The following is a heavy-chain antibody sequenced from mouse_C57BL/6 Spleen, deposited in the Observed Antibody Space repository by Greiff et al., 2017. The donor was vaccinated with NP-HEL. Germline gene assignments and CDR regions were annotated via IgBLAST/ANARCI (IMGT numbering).Heavy chain of an antibody. CDR1: GYTFTSYW. CDR3: ARPLRGDYAMDY. CDR2: IDPSDSYT. D-gene: IGHD1-1*01. J-gene: IGHJ4*01. Sequence: QVQLQQPGAELVKPGASVKLSCKASGYTFTSYWMQWVKQRPGQGLEWIGEIDPSDSYTNYNQKFKGKATLTVDTSSSTAYMQLSSLTSEDSAVYYWARPLRGDYAMDYWGQGTSVTVSS. V-gene: IGHV1-50*01.